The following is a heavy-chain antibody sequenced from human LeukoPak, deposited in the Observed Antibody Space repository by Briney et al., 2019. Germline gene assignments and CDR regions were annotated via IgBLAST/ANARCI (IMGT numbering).Heavy chain of an antibody. D-gene: IGHD2-15*01. CDR3: ASHCSGGSCYGRGFDY. CDR1: GGSFSSYY. CDR2: IYYSGST. Sequence: PSETLSLTCTVSGGSFSSYYWSWIRQPPGKGLEWIGYIYYSGSTNYNPSLKSRVTISVDTSKNQFSLKLSSVTAADTAVYYCASHCSGGSCYGRGFDYWGQGTLVTVSS. V-gene: IGHV4-59*08. J-gene: IGHJ4*02.